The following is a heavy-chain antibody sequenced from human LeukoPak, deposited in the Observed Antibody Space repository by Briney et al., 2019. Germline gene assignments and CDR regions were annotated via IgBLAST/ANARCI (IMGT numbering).Heavy chain of an antibody. CDR2: IKQDGSEK. D-gene: IGHD4-17*01. V-gene: IGHV3-7*01. CDR1: GFTFSSHW. Sequence: GGSLRLSCAGSGFTFSSHWMTWVRQAPGKGLEWVANIKQDGSEKYYVDSVKGQFTISRVNAKSSLYLEMSSLRAEDTAVYYCVRYRDGEYDYWGQGTLVTVSS. J-gene: IGHJ4*02. CDR3: VRYRDGEYDY.